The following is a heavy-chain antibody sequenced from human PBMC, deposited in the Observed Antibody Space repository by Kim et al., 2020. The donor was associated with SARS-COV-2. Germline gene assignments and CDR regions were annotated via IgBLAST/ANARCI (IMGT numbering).Heavy chain of an antibody. J-gene: IGHJ6*02. Sequence: KGRFTISRDNSKNPLYLQMNSLRAEDTAVYYCARERGAMIVVVTDYYGMDVWGQGTTVTVSS. V-gene: IGHV3-30*07. CDR3: ARERGAMIVVVTDYYGMDV. D-gene: IGHD3-22*01.